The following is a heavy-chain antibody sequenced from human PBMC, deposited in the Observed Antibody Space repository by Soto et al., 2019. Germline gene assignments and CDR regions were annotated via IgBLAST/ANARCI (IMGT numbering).Heavy chain of an antibody. J-gene: IGHJ3*01. Sequence: QVQLVQSGAEVKKPGSSVKVSCKASGGTFSSYAISWVRQAPGQGLEWMGGIIPIFGTANYAQKFQGRVTITADESTSTAYMELSSLRSEDTAVDYCARVAPHYYDSSGYYPGWGQGTMVTVSS. V-gene: IGHV1-69*01. D-gene: IGHD3-22*01. CDR2: IIPIFGTA. CDR1: GGTFSSYA. CDR3: ARVAPHYYDSSGYYPG.